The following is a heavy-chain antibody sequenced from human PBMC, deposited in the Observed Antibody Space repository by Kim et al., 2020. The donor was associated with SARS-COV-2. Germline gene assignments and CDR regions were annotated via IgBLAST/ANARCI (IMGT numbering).Heavy chain of an antibody. J-gene: IGHJ4*02. Sequence: DPEKGRIHISRDNAKNSLFLQMNSLGAEDTAVYYWAGVNYGGNSWGFDYWGQGTLVTVSS. V-gene: IGHV3-11*01. D-gene: IGHD4-17*01. CDR3: AGVNYGGNSWGFDY.